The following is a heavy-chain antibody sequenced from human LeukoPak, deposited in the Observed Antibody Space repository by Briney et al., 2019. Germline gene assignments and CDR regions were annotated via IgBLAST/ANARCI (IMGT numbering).Heavy chain of an antibody. CDR1: GGSISNYY. CDR2: IYYSGST. D-gene: IGHD3-10*01. V-gene: IGHV4-30-4*01. Sequence: SETLSLTCTVSGGSISNYYWSWIRQPPGKGLEWIGYIYYSGSTYYNPSPKSRVTISVDTSKNQFSLKLSSVTAADTAVYYCAREASGSSDFDYWGQGTLVTVSS. J-gene: IGHJ4*02. CDR3: AREASGSSDFDY.